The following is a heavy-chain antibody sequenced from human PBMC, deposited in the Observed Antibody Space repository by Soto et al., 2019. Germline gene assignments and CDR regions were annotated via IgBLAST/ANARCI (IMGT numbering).Heavy chain of an antibody. CDR1: GGTFSSYA. Sequence: SVKVSCKASGGTFSSYAISWVRQAPGQGLEWMGGIIPIFGTANYAQKFQGRVTITADESTSTAYMELSSLRSEETAVYYCESTKRGYSYGSYYYFHYGMDVWGQGTTVTVSS. CDR3: ESTKRGYSYGSYYYFHYGMDV. D-gene: IGHD5-18*01. CDR2: IIPIFGTA. V-gene: IGHV1-69*13. J-gene: IGHJ6*02.